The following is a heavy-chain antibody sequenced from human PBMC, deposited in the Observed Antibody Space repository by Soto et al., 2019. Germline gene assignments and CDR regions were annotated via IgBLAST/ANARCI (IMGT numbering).Heavy chain of an antibody. CDR2: LIPLFGTT. D-gene: IGHD3-16*01. CDR1: GGTFSGHA. Sequence: QVQLVQSGAEVKKPGSSVKVSCEASGGTFSGHAISWVRQAPGQGPEWRGGLIPLFGTTQHAQNFQDSLTITADKSTSTAYMELTSLRFEDTAIYYCARGPNWGYRFDSWGQGTLVTVSS. V-gene: IGHV1-69*06. CDR3: ARGPNWGYRFDS. J-gene: IGHJ4*02.